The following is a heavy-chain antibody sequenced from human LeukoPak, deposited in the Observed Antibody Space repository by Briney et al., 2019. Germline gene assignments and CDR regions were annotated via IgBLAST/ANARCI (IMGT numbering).Heavy chain of an antibody. D-gene: IGHD3-22*01. CDR2: ISWNSGSI. J-gene: IGHJ4*02. CDR1: GFTFDDYA. V-gene: IGHV3-9*01. CDR3: AEDSGGY. Sequence: GGSLRLSCAASGFTFDDYATHWVRQAPGKGLEWVSGISWNSGSIGYADSVKGRFTISRDNAKNSVFLQMNSLRVEDTAVYYCAEDSGGYWGQGTLVTVSS.